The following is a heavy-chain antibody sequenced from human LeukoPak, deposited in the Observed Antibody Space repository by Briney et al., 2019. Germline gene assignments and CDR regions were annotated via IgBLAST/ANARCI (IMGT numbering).Heavy chain of an antibody. CDR3: ARRGYFDWLLYFDY. D-gene: IGHD3-9*01. J-gene: IGHJ4*02. Sequence: PSETLSLTCTVSGGSISSYYWSWIRQPPGKGLEWIGYIYYSGSTNYNPSLKSRVTISVDTSKNQFSLKLSSVTAADTAVYYCARRGYFDWLLYFDYWGQGTLVTVSS. CDR2: IYYSGST. CDR1: GGSISSYY. V-gene: IGHV4-59*08.